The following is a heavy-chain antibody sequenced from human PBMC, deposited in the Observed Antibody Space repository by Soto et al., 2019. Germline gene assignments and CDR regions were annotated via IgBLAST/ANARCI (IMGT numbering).Heavy chain of an antibody. CDR3: ARDVGYCSSTSCYAPFDY. CDR2: ISYDGSNK. V-gene: IGHV3-30-3*01. J-gene: IGHJ4*02. CDR1: GFTFSSYA. Sequence: GGSLRLSCAASGFTFSSYAMHWVRQAPGKGLEWVAVISYDGSNKYYADSVKGRFTISRDNSKNTLYLQMNSLRAEDTAVYYCARDVGYCSSTSCYAPFDYWGQGTLVTVSS. D-gene: IGHD2-2*01.